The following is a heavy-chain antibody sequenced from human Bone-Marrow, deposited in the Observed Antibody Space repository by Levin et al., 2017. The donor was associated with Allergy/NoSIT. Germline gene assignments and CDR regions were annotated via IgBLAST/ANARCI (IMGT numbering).Heavy chain of an antibody. D-gene: IGHD6-25*01. J-gene: IGHJ4*02. Sequence: SETLSLTCTVSGGSITSGSYNWGWIRQSPGKGLEWIGSFHYSGTTYYNPSLKGRVTISVDTSKDQFSLKLSSVTAADTAVYYCARHKSAAAATMDHFDYWGRGTLVTVSS. CDR2: FHYSGTT. CDR3: ARHKSAAAATMDHFDY. CDR1: GGSITSGSYN. V-gene: IGHV4-39*01.